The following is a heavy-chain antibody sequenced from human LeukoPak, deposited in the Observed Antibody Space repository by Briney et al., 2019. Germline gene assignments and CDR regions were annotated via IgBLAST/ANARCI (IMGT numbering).Heavy chain of an antibody. J-gene: IGHJ4*02. CDR1: GFTFSNYA. CDR2: ISGSGGST. CDR3: AKDRYEYYYDNGGYMGFDY. V-gene: IGHV3-23*01. D-gene: IGHD3-22*01. Sequence: GGSLRLSCAASGFTFSNYAMSWVRQAPGKGLEWVSAISGSGGSTYYADSVQGRFTISRDNSKNTLYLQMNSLRADDTAVYYCAKDRYEYYYDNGGYMGFDYWGQGTLVTVSS.